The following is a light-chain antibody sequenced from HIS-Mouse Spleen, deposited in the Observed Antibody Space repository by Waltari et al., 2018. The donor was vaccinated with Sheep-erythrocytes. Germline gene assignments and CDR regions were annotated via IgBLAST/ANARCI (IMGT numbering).Light chain of an antibody. CDR1: KLGDKY. V-gene: IGLV3-1*01. Sequence: SYELTQPPSVSVSPGQTASITCSGDKLGDKYACWYQQKPGQSPVLVIYQDSKRPSGVPDRFSGSKSGNTASLTVSGLQAEDEADYYCSSYAVSNNWVFGGGTKLTVL. CDR2: QDS. J-gene: IGLJ3*02. CDR3: SSYAVSNNWV.